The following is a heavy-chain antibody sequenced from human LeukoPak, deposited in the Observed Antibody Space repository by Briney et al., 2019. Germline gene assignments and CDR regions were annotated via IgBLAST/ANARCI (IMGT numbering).Heavy chain of an antibody. V-gene: IGHV3-15*01. Sequence: GGSLRLSCAASGFTFSNAWMSWVRQAPGKGLEWVGRIKSKTDGGTTDYAAPVKGRFTISRDDSKNTLYLQMNSLKTEDTAVYYCARERRSSGNDAFDIWGQGTMVTVSS. CDR3: ARERRSSGNDAFDI. CDR2: IKSKTDGGTT. D-gene: IGHD6-19*01. CDR1: GFTFSNAW. J-gene: IGHJ3*02.